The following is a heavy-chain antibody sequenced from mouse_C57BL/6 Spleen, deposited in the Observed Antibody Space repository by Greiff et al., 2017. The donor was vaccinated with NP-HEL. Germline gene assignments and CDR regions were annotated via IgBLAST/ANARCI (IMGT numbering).Heavy chain of an antibody. V-gene: IGHV1-69*01. J-gene: IGHJ3*01. D-gene: IGHD3-2*02. CDR1: GYTFTSYW. CDR3: ARRTAQAPFAY. Sequence: QVQLQQPGAELVMPGASVKLSCKASGYTFTSYWMHWVKQRPGQGLEWIGEIDPSDSYTNYNQKFKGKSTLTVDKSSSTAYMQLSSLTSEDSAVCSCARRTAQAPFAYWGKGTLVTVSA. CDR2: IDPSDSYT.